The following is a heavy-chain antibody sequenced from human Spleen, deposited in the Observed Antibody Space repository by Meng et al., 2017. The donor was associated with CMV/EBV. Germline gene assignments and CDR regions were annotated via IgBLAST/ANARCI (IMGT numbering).Heavy chain of an antibody. V-gene: IGHV1-69*04. CDR2: IIPILGIA. D-gene: IGHD1-20*01. J-gene: IGHJ3*02. Sequence: SVKVSCKASGYAFSSYDINWVRQATGQGLEWMGRIIPILGIANYAQKFQGRVTITADKSTSTAYMELSSLRSEDTAVYYCARGLTGAGDAFDIWGQGTMVTVSS. CDR3: ARGLTGAGDAFDI. CDR1: GYAFSSYD.